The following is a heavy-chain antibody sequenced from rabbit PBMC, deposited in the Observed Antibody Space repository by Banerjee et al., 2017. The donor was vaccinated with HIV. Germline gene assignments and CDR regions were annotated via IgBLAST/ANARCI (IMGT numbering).Heavy chain of an antibody. V-gene: IGHV1S43*01. J-gene: IGHJ4*01. CDR3: ARDPTYAHNSDYYVGDYFNL. CDR1: GIDFSSYYR. Sequence: QQQLEESGGGLVKPGGTLTLTCKASGIDFSSYYRMCWVRQAPGRGLELIACIYTTSGSTWYASWVNGRFTISRSTSLNTVDLKMTSLTAADTATYFCARDPTYAHNSDYYVGDYFNLWGPGTLVTVS. CDR2: IYTTSGST. D-gene: IGHD1-1*01.